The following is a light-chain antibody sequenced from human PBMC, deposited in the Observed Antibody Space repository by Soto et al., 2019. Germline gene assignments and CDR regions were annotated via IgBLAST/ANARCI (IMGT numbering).Light chain of an antibody. Sequence: QSVLTQPPSVSGAPGQRVTISCTGSSSNIGAGYDVLWYQQLPGTAPKLLIYGNSNRPSGVPDRFSGSKSGTSASLAITGLQAEDEADYYCQSYDSSSNYVFGTGTKVTVL. CDR2: GNS. CDR1: SSNIGAGYD. CDR3: QSYDSSSNYV. J-gene: IGLJ1*01. V-gene: IGLV1-40*01.